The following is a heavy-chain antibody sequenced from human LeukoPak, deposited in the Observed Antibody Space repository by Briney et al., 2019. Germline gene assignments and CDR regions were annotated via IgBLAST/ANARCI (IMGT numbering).Heavy chain of an antibody. CDR2: ISGSGGST. D-gene: IGHD3-10*01. J-gene: IGHJ4*02. CDR1: GFTFSSYG. Sequence: PGGSLRLSCAASGFTFSSYGMSWVRQAPGKGLEWVSAISGSGGSTYYADSVKGRFTISRDNSKNTLYLQMNSLRAEDTAVYYCAKDRRGTNYYGSGGIDYWGQGTLVTVSS. CDR3: AKDRRGTNYYGSGGIDY. V-gene: IGHV3-23*01.